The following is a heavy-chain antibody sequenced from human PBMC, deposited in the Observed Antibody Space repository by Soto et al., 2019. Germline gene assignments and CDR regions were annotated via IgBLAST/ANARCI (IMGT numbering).Heavy chain of an antibody. CDR2: IYPGDSDT. J-gene: IGHJ6*02. CDR3: ARPRVRRVIDSGMDV. D-gene: IGHD3-10*01. Sequence: ESLTISCKGSGYSFTSYWLGLVRLMPGKGLEWMGIIYPGDSDTRYSPSFQGQVTISADKSISTAYLQWSSLKASDTAMYYCARPRVRRVIDSGMDVWGQGTTVTVSS. CDR1: GYSFTSYW. V-gene: IGHV5-51*01.